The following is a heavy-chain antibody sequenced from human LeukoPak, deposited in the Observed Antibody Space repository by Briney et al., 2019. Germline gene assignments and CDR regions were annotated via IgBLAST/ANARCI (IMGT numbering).Heavy chain of an antibody. V-gene: IGHV4-39*01. Sequence: PSETLSLTCTVSGGSISSSSYYWGWIRQPPGKGLEWIGSIYYSGGTYYNPSLKSRVTISVDTSKNQFSLKLSSVTAADTAVYYCAITSVTRDAFDIWGQGTMVTVSS. CDR2: IYYSGGT. D-gene: IGHD4-23*01. J-gene: IGHJ3*02. CDR1: GGSISSSSYY. CDR3: AITSVTRDAFDI.